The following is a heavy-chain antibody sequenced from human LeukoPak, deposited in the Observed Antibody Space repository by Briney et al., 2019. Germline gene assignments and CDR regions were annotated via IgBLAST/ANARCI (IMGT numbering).Heavy chain of an antibody. D-gene: IGHD6-13*01. CDR1: SGSITSSNYY. J-gene: IGHJ4*02. V-gene: IGHV4-39*01. Sequence: SETLSLTCTVSSGSITSSNYYWGWIRQPPGKGLEWVGTIFHSGDTYYNPSLQSRLTISVDTSKNQFSLRLSFVTAADTAVYYCAGHSPPHSSSWSSFGYWGRGTRVTVSS. CDR2: IFHSGDT. CDR3: AGHSPPHSSSWSSFGY.